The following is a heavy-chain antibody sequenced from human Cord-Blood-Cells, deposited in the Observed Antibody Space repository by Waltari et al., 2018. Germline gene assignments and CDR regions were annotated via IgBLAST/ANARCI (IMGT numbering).Heavy chain of an antibody. CDR3: ARDEGGYCGGDCYSR. J-gene: IGHJ4*02. CDR2: IIPILCIA. D-gene: IGHD2-21*01. Sequence: QVQLVQSGAEVKKPGSSVKVSCKASGGTFSSYTISWVRQAPGQGLEWMGRIIPILCIANYAQKFQGRVTITADKSTSTAYMELSSLRSEDTAVYYCARDEGGYCGGDCYSRWGQGTLVTVSS. V-gene: IGHV1-69*08. CDR1: GGTFSSYT.